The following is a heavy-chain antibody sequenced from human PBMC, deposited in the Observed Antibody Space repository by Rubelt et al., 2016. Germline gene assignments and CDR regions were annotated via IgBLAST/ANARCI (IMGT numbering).Heavy chain of an antibody. CDR3: ARSTGCVDT. CDR1: GYTFTAYY. Sequence: QVQLVQSGAEVKNPGASVKVSCKASGYTFTAYYMHWVRQAPGQGFEWMGIINPSGDYTRYAQKFQGRVLMTRDMSTDTVYMELRSLNSEDTAVYYCARSTGCVDTWGQGTPVTVSS. CDR2: INPSGDYT. D-gene: IGHD2-8*02. J-gene: IGHJ5*02. V-gene: IGHV1-46*01.